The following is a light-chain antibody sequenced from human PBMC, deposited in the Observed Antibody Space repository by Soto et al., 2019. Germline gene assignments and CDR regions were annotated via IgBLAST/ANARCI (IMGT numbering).Light chain of an antibody. CDR1: HDINNF. Sequence: DIHMTHSPSSLSASVGDRVTITCQASHDINNFLNWYQQKPGKAPKLLIYDASNLETGVPSRFSGSVSGKYFTFTISSLQPEDNATYYSTQYYNLVLTFGWGKKVE. CDR2: DAS. J-gene: IGKJ4*01. V-gene: IGKV1-33*01. CDR3: TQYYNLVLT.